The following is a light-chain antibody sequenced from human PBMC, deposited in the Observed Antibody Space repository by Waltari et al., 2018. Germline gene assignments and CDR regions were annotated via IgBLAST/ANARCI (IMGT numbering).Light chain of an antibody. Sequence: DIVMTQSPDSLAVSLVERATINCKSSQSVLYSSNNKNYLAWYQQKQGQPPKLLIYWASTRESGVPDRFTGSGSGTDFTLTISILQAEDVAVYYCQQYYSGPFTFGQGTRLEIK. V-gene: IGKV4-1*01. CDR1: QSVLYSSNNKNY. CDR2: WAS. J-gene: IGKJ5*01. CDR3: QQYYSGPFT.